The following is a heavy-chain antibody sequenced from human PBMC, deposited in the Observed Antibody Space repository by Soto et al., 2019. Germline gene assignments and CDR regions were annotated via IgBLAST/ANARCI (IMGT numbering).Heavy chain of an antibody. D-gene: IGHD1-1*01. Sequence: QITLKESGPTLVKPTQTLTLTCTFSGFSLSSNGVGVGWIRQPPGKALEWLALIYWDDDKRYSPSLKSRLTITKDTSKNQVVLTMSNMDPVDTSTYFSAHRHSGPGWNEGVFDYWGQGTLVTVSS. CDR1: GFSLSSNGVG. CDR2: IYWDDDK. CDR3: AHRHSGPGWNEGVFDY. V-gene: IGHV2-5*02. J-gene: IGHJ4*02.